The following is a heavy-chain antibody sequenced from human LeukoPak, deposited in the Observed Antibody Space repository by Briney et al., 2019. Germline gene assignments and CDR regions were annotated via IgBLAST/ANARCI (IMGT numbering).Heavy chain of an antibody. CDR1: GGTFSSYA. V-gene: IGHV1-69*01. D-gene: IGHD2-8*02. CDR3: ASGNGYCSGGNCAGAY. J-gene: IGHJ4*02. Sequence: ASVKVSCKASGGTFSSYAISWVRQAPGQGLEWMGGIIPIFGTANYAQKFQGRVTITADESTSTAYMELSSLRYEDTAVYYCASGNGYCSGGNCAGAYWGQGTLVTVSS. CDR2: IIPIFGTA.